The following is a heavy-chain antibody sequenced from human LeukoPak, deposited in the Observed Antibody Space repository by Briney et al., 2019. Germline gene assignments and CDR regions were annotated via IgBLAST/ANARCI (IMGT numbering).Heavy chain of an antibody. CDR1: GGSFSGYY. V-gene: IGHV4-34*01. CDR2: INHSRST. CDR3: ARGHKLYYDFWSGYFLDY. J-gene: IGHJ4*02. Sequence: SETLSLTCAVYGGSFSGYYWSWIRQPPGKGLEWIGEINHSRSTNYNPSLKSRVTISVDTSKNQFSLKLSSVTAADTAVYYCARGHKLYYDFWSGYFLDYWGQGTLVTVSS. D-gene: IGHD3-3*01.